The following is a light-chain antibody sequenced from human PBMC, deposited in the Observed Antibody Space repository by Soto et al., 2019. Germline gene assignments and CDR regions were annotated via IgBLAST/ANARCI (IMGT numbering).Light chain of an antibody. J-gene: IGKJ2*01. Sequence: DIVMTQSPDSLAVSLGERATINCKSSQSVFYSSNNKNYLAWYQQKPGQPPKLLIYWASTRESGVPDRFSGSGSGTDFTLTISSLQAGDVAVYYCQQYCRTPHAFGQGTKLEIK. CDR2: WAS. CDR1: QSVFYSSNNKNY. V-gene: IGKV4-1*01. CDR3: QQYCRTPHA.